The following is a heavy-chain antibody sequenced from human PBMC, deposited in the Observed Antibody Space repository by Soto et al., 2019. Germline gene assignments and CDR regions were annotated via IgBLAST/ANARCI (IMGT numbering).Heavy chain of an antibody. CDR1: GYTFTSYG. J-gene: IGHJ5*02. V-gene: IGHV1-3*01. Sequence: ASVKVSCKASGYTFTSYGIHWVRQAPGQRLEWMGWINAANGDTIYSPKFQGRVTITRDTSATTAYMELSSLRSEDTAVYYCVRRHVSATGIDWFEPWGQGTLVIVSS. CDR3: VRRHVSATGIDWFEP. D-gene: IGHD6-13*01. CDR2: INAANGDT.